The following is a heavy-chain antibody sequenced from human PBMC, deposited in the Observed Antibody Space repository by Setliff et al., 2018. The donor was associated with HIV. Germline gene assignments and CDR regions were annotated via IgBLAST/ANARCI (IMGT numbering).Heavy chain of an antibody. D-gene: IGHD3-3*01. CDR2: IYYTGST. CDR3: ARDNPHFGVASSYYYGMDV. V-gene: IGHV4-59*01. J-gene: IGHJ6*02. CDR1: GGSINSYF. Sequence: PSETLSLTCTVSGGSINSYFWSWIRQPPGKGLEWIAYIYYTGSTNYNPSLKSRVTISLDTSKNQFSLNVNSVTAADTAVYYCARDNPHFGVASSYYYGMDVWGQGTTVTVSS.